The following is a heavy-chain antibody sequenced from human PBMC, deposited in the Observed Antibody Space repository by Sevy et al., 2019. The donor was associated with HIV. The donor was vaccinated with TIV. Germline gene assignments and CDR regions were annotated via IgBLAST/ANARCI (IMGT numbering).Heavy chain of an antibody. CDR2: ISYEGTET. Sequence: GGSLRLSCAASGFDFSSHAMHWVRQAPGKGLESVATISYEGTETFYAASVGGRFTISRDNSKNMLSLQINSLRPEDTAVYYCARDGGYSIKWYPLYWGHGTLVTVSS. CDR3: ARDGGYSIKWYPLY. V-gene: IGHV3-30-3*01. J-gene: IGHJ4*01. D-gene: IGHD6-13*01. CDR1: GFDFSSHA.